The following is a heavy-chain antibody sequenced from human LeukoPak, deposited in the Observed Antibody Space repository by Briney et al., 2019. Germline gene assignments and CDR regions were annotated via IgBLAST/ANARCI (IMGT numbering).Heavy chain of an antibody. CDR2: INPSGGST. D-gene: IGHD6-19*01. CDR3: ARDSTSSGFDY. CDR1: GYTFTGYY. Sequence: GASVKVSCKASGYTFTGYYMHWVRQARGQGLEWMGIINPSGGSTSYAQKFQGRVTMTRDMSTSTVYMELSSLRSEDTAVYYCARDSTSSGFDYWGQGTLVTVSS. J-gene: IGHJ4*02. V-gene: IGHV1-46*01.